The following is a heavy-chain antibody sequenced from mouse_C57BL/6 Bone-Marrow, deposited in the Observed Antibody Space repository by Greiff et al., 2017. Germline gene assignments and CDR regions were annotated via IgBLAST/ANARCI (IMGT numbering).Heavy chain of an antibody. V-gene: IGHV1-81*01. CDR2: IYPRSGNT. J-gene: IGHJ2*01. CDR3: ARLYYGYDVHY. CDR1: GYTFTSYG. Sequence: VQLQQSGAEPARPGASVKLSCKASGYTFTSYGISWVKQRTGQGLEWIGEIYPRSGNTYYNEKFKGKATLTADKSSSTAYMELRSLTSEDSAVYFCARLYYGYDVHYWGQGTTLTVSS. D-gene: IGHD2-2*01.